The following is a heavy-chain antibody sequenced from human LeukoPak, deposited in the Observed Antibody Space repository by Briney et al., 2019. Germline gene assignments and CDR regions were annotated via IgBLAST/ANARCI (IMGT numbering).Heavy chain of an antibody. CDR3: AKEGSICSSTSCYEED. CDR1: GFTFSSYA. J-gene: IGHJ4*02. CDR2: ISGSGGST. V-gene: IGHV3-23*01. D-gene: IGHD2-2*01. Sequence: GGSLRLSCAASGFTFSSYAMSWVRQAPGKGLEWVSAISGSGGSTYYADSVKGRFTISRDNSKNTLYLQMNSLRAEDTAVYYCAKEGSICSSTSCYEEDWGQGTLVTVSP.